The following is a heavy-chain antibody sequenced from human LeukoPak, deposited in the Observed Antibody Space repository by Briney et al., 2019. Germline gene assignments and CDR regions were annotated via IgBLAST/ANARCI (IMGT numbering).Heavy chain of an antibody. CDR3: ARANGDYDYYFDY. CDR2: IYTSGST. Sequence: SQTLSLTCTVSGGSISSGSYYWSWIRQPAGKGLEWIGRIYTSGSTNYNPSLKSRVTISVDTSKNQFSLKLSSVTAADTAVYYCARANGDYDYYFDYWGQGTLVTVSS. V-gene: IGHV4-61*02. D-gene: IGHD4-17*01. J-gene: IGHJ4*02. CDR1: GGSISSGSYY.